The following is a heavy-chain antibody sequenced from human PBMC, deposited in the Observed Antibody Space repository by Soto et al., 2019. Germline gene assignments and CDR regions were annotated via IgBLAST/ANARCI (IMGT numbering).Heavy chain of an antibody. Sequence: QVQLVESGGGVVQPGRSLRLSCAASGFTFSSYGMHWVRQAPGKGLEWVAVISYDGSNKYYADSVKGRFTISRDNSKNTLYLQMNSLRAEDTAVYYCAKDAGTTVVRYLYYGMDVWGQGTTVTVSS. D-gene: IGHD4-17*01. CDR3: AKDAGTTVVRYLYYGMDV. J-gene: IGHJ6*02. CDR1: GFTFSSYG. V-gene: IGHV3-30*18. CDR2: ISYDGSNK.